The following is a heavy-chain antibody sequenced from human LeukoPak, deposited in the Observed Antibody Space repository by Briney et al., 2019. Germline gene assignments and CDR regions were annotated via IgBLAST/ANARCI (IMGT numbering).Heavy chain of an antibody. J-gene: IGHJ5*02. V-gene: IGHV4-38-2*01. CDR2: VYHSGST. CDR1: GYSISSGYY. Sequence: PSETLSLTCPVSGYSISSGYYWGWIRQPPGKGLEWIGSVYHSGSTYYNPSLKSRVTISVDTSKNQFSLKLSSVTAADTAVYYCARHGNYYDTSQSGPWGQGTLVTVSS. D-gene: IGHD3-22*01. CDR3: ARHGNYYDTSQSGP.